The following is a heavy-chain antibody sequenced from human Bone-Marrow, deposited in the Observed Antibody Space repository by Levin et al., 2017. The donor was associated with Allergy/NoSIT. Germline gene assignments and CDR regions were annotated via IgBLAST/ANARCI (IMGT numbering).Heavy chain of an antibody. J-gene: IGHJ5*02. Sequence: SETLSLTCTVSGDSVSSSFYYWGWIRQPPGKGLEYIGSIYYSGSTNYNPSLKSRVTISVDTSNNQFSLNLNSVTAADTAVYYCARRHYGRGRFDPWGQGTLVTVSS. D-gene: IGHD4-17*01. CDR3: ARRHYGRGRFDP. V-gene: IGHV4-39*01. CDR1: GDSVSSSFYY. CDR2: IYYSGST.